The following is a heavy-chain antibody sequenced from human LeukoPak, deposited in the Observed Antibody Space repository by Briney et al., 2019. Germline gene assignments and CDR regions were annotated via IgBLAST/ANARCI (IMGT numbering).Heavy chain of an antibody. Sequence: GGCLRLSCAASGFTFITYSMNWVRQAPGKGLEWVSYIISSSTTIYYADSVKGRFTISRDNAKNSLYLQMSSLRAEDTAVYYCARDLQIAARQGSYFDYWGQGTLVTVSS. V-gene: IGHV3-48*01. J-gene: IGHJ4*02. CDR2: IISSSTTI. CDR1: GFTFITYS. CDR3: ARDLQIAARQGSYFDY. D-gene: IGHD6-6*01.